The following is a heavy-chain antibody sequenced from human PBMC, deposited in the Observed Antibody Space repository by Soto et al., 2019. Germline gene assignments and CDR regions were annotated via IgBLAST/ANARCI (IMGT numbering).Heavy chain of an antibody. D-gene: IGHD3-3*01. J-gene: IGHJ4*02. V-gene: IGHV4-31*03. CDR1: GGSISSGGYY. CDR2: IYYSGST. CDR3: ARFSTIFGVVTH. Sequence: TLSLTCTVSGGSISSGGYYWSLIRQHPGKGLEWIGYIYYSGSTYYNPSLKSRVTISVDTSKNQFSLKLSSVTAADTAVYYCARFSTIFGVVTHWGQGTLVTVSS.